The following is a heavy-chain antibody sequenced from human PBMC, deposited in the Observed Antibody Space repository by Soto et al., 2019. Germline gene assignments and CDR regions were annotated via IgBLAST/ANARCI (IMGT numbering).Heavy chain of an antibody. J-gene: IGHJ3*02. Sequence: SETLSLTCTVSGGSISSYYWSWIRQPPGKGLEWIGYIYYSGSTNYNPSLKSRVTISVDTSKNQFSLKLSSVTAADTAVYYCARSGGWGVQLWLRIAFDIWGQGTMVTVSS. CDR1: GGSISSYY. V-gene: IGHV4-59*01. CDR3: ARSGGWGVQLWLRIAFDI. CDR2: IYYSGST. D-gene: IGHD5-18*01.